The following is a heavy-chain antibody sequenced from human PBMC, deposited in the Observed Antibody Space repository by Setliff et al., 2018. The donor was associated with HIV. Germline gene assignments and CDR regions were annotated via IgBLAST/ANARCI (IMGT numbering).Heavy chain of an antibody. CDR3: ARGDFDL. D-gene: IGHD2-21*01. V-gene: IGHV3-53*01. J-gene: IGHJ2*01. Sequence: SCKTSGYTFTGYFMHWVRQVPGKGLEWLSVIYPVPNTHYADSVKGRFTIFRDRRKNTLFLQMNNVRVNDTAIYYCARGDFDLWGRGTLVTVSS. CDR2: IYPVPNT. CDR1: GYTFTGYF.